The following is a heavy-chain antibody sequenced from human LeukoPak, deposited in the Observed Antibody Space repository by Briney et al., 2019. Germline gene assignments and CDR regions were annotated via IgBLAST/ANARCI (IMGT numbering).Heavy chain of an antibody. CDR1: GYTFTTYG. Sequence: ASVKVSCKASGYTFTTYGISWVRQAPGQGLEWMGWISAYNGNTNYAQKLQGRVTMTTDTSTSTAYMELSSLSSEDTAVYYCARVQHYDFWSGYFRSPHYFDYWGQGTLVTVSS. V-gene: IGHV1-18*01. D-gene: IGHD3-3*01. CDR2: ISAYNGNT. J-gene: IGHJ4*02. CDR3: ARVQHYDFWSGYFRSPHYFDY.